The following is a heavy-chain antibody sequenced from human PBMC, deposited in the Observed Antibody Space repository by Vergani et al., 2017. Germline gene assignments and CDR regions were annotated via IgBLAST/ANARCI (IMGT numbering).Heavy chain of an antibody. CDR1: GGSISSSSYY. J-gene: IGHJ4*02. CDR3: ARDKRMSSGWRFPYDY. V-gene: IGHV4-39*07. D-gene: IGHD6-19*01. Sequence: QLQLQESGPGLVKPSETLSLTCTVSGGSISSSSYYWGWIRQPPGKGLEWIGSIYYSGSTYYNPSLKSRVTISVDTSKNQFSLKLSSVTDADTAVYYCARDKRMSSGWRFPYDYWGQGTLVTVSS. CDR2: IYYSGST.